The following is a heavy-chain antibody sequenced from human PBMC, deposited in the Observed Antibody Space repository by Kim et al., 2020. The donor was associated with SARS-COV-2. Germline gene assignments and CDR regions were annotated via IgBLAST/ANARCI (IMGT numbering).Heavy chain of an antibody. CDR2: TTRDGDGS. CDR1: GFTFSDHA. V-gene: IGHV3-64D*06. J-gene: IGHJ4*02. Sequence: GGSLRLSCSASGFTFSDHAIHWVRRAPGMGLQYVSATTRDGDGSFYADSVKDRFSIFRDNSKNTLFLQMSGLRIEDTAIYYCVRYGPNYGAVHRGQGPLV. D-gene: IGHD3-10*01. CDR3: VRYGPNYGAVH.